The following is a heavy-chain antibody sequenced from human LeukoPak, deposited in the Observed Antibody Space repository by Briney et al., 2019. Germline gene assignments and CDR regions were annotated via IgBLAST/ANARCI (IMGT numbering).Heavy chain of an antibody. CDR1: GYSFTRNW. J-gene: IGHJ3*02. D-gene: IGHD2-15*01. CDR3: AAPYCSGGSCSEVGAFDI. V-gene: IGHV5-51*01. Sequence: GESLKISCKGSGYSFTRNWIGWVRQMPGKGLEWMGIIYPGDSDTRYSPSFQGQVTISADKSISTAYLQWSSLKASDTAMYYCAAPYCSGGSCSEVGAFDIWGQGTMVTVSS. CDR2: IYPGDSDT.